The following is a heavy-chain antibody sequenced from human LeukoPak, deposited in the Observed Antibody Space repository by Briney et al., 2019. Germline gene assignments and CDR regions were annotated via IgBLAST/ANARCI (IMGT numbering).Heavy chain of an antibody. Sequence: SETLSLTCAVYGGSFSVYYWSWIRQPPGKGLEWIGEINHSGSTNYNPSLKSRVTISVDTSKNQFSLKLSSVTAADTAVYYCARGLCRSSHYDFWSGYSCPNWFDPWGQGTLVTVSS. V-gene: IGHV4-34*01. D-gene: IGHD3-3*01. CDR2: INHSGST. J-gene: IGHJ5*02. CDR3: ARGLCRSSHYDFWSGYSCPNWFDP. CDR1: GGSFSVYY.